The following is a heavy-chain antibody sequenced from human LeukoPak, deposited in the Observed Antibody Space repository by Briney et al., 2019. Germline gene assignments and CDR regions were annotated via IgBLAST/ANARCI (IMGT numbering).Heavy chain of an antibody. D-gene: IGHD2-2*01. CDR3: VKGGRICSSSTCRVDY. CDR2: ISNSGAVT. J-gene: IGHJ4*02. Sequence: PVGSLRLSCAASGFSFGSHAMSWVRQAQGKGLEWVSVISNSGAVTHYADSVRGRFTISRDKSNNMLYLQMDNLSAEDTAIYYCVKGGRICSSSTCRVDYWGQGTLVTVSS. V-gene: IGHV3-23*01. CDR1: GFSFGSHA.